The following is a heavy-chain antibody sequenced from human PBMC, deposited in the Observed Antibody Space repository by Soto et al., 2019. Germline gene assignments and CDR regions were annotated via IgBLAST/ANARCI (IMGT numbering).Heavy chain of an antibody. D-gene: IGHD3-16*01. CDR3: ARDAEGGWMSDY. CDR1: GGSISSYY. Sequence: SETLSLTCTVSGGSISSYYWSWIRQPPGKGLEWIGYIYYSGSTNYNPSLKSRVTISVDTSKNQFSLELSSVTAADTAVYYCARDAEGGWMSDYWGQGTLVTVSS. V-gene: IGHV4-59*01. CDR2: IYYSGST. J-gene: IGHJ4*02.